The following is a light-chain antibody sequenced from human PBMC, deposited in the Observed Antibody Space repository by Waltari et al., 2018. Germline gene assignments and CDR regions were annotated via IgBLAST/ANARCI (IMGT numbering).Light chain of an antibody. CDR2: SNN. V-gene: IGLV1-44*01. CDR3: AAWDDSLDGYV. J-gene: IGLJ1*01. CDR1: SSNIGGNP. Sequence: QSVLTQPPPASGTPGQRVTISCSGSSSNIGGNPVNWYQQFPGRAPKLLIYSNNQRPSGVPDRVSGSKSGASASLAISGLQSEDEADFYCAAWDDSLDGYVFGTGTKVTVL.